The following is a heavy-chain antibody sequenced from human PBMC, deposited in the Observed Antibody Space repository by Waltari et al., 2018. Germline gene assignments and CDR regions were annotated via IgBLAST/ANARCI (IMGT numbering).Heavy chain of an antibody. CDR2: VDPEDGET. J-gene: IGHJ1*01. CDR3: ATSSYFGVVID. D-gene: IGHD3-3*01. V-gene: IGHV1-69-2*01. Sequence: VQLVQSGAEVKKPGASVKVSCKASGYTFTDYYMHWVQQAPGKGLEWMGCVDPEDGETIYAEKFQGRVTITADTSTDTAYMELSSLRSEDTAVYYCATSSYFGVVIDWGQGTLVTVSS. CDR1: GYTFTDYY.